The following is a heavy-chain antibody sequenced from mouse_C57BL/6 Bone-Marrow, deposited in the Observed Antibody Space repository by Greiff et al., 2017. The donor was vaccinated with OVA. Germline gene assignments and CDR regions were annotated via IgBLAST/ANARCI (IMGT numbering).Heavy chain of an antibody. CDR1: GYTFTDYN. CDR2: INPNNGGT. V-gene: IGHV1-22*01. CDR3: ARTTGVATNFDY. J-gene: IGHJ2*01. Sequence: EVQLQQSGPELAKPGASVKMSCKASGYTFTDYNMHWVKQSHGKSLEWIGYINPNNGGTSYNQKFKGKATLTVNKSSSTAYMELRSLTSEDSAVYYCARTTGVATNFDYWGQGTTLTVSS. D-gene: IGHD1-1*01.